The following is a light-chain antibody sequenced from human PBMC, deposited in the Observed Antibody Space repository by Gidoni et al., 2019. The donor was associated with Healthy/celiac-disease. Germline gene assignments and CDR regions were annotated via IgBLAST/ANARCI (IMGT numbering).Light chain of an antibody. Sequence: EIVLTQSPATLSLSPGERATLSCRASQSVSSYFAWYQQKPGQAPKLLIYDASNRATGIPARFSGSGSGTDFTLTISSLEPEDFAVYYCQQRSNWQTFGPGTKVDIK. CDR3: QQRSNWQT. V-gene: IGKV3-11*01. CDR2: DAS. CDR1: QSVSSY. J-gene: IGKJ3*01.